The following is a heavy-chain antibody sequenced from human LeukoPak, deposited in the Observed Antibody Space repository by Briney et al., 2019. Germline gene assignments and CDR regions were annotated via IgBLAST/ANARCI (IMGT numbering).Heavy chain of an antibody. CDR2: ISYDGSNK. D-gene: IGHD3-22*01. J-gene: IGHJ4*02. CDR1: GFTFSSYA. V-gene: IGHV3-30-3*01. Sequence: GGSLRLSCAASGFTFSSYAMHWVRQAPGKGLEWVAVISYDGSNKYYAASVKGRFTISRDNSKNTLYLQMNSLRAEDTAVYYCARDRYYYDSSGYAYRGQGTLVTVSS. CDR3: ARDRYYYDSSGYAY.